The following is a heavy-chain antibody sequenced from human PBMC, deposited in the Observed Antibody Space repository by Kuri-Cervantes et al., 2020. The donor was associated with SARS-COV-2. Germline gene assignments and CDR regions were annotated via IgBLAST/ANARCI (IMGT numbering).Heavy chain of an antibody. CDR2: INHSGST. J-gene: IGHJ4*02. CDR3: ARVPRYYDFWSGSSFDY. Sequence: SQTLPLTCAVYGGSFSGYYWSWIRQPPGKGLEWIGEINHSGSTNYNPSLKSRVTISVDTSKNQFSLKLSSVTAADTAVYYCARVPRYYDFWSGSSFDYWGQGTLVTVSS. CDR1: GGSFSGYY. D-gene: IGHD3-3*01. V-gene: IGHV4-34*01.